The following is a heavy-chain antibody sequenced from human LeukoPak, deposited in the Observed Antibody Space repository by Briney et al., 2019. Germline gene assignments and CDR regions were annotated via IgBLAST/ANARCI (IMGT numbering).Heavy chain of an antibody. CDR1: GGTFSSYA. CDR2: IIPIFGTA. J-gene: IGHJ6*02. D-gene: IGHD1-1*01. V-gene: IGHV1-69*13. CDR3: ARGGGRNWNYYYYGMDV. Sequence: SVKVSCKASGGTFSSYAISWVRQAPGQGLEWMGGIIPIFGTANYAQKFQGRVTITADESTSTAYMELSRLRSEDTAVYYCARGGGRNWNYYYYGMDVWGQGTTVTVSS.